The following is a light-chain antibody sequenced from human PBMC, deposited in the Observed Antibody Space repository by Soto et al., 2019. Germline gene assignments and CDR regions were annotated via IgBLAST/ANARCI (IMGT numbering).Light chain of an antibody. CDR3: SSYAGNNIFV. CDR1: SSDVGTYYL. CDR2: EGP. J-gene: IGLJ1*01. V-gene: IGLV2-23*01. Sequence: QSVLTQPASVSGSPGQSITISCTGTSSDVGTYYLVSWYQQHPGKVPKVMIYEGPRRPSWVSVGLLGSKWGNRAALAISSRHVEDGVNYYCSSYAGNNIFVFETGTRVTV.